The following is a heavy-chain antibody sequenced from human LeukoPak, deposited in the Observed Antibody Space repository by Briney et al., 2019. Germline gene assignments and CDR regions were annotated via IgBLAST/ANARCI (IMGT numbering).Heavy chain of an antibody. V-gene: IGHV3-21*01. D-gene: IGHD1-20*01. CDR3: ARTHGTLTGTGFDY. CDR1: GFTFSSYT. Sequence: NPGGSLRLSCAASGFTFSSYTMNWVRQAPGKGLEWVSSISSSSRSIFYADSVRGRFTTSRDNAKNSLFLRMNSLRAEDTAVYYCARTHGTLTGTGFDYWGQGTLVTVSS. J-gene: IGHJ4*02. CDR2: ISSSSRSI.